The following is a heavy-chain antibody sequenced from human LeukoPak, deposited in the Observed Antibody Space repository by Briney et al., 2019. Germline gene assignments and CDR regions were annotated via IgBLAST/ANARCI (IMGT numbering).Heavy chain of an antibody. Sequence: GGSLTLSCVVSGFPFSIYEMNWVRQAPGKGLEWVSTLSSSGGSTYHADSVKGRFTISRDNSKNTLYLQMNSLRAEDTAVYYCATDLVVVLPAAYDNWGQGALVTVSS. V-gene: IGHV3-23*01. CDR3: ATDLVVVLPAAYDN. D-gene: IGHD2-2*01. CDR2: LSSSGGST. CDR1: GFPFSIYE. J-gene: IGHJ4*02.